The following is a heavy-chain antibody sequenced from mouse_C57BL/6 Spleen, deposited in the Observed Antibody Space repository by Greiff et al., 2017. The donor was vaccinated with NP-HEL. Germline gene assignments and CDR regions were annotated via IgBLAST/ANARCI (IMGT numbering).Heavy chain of an antibody. J-gene: IGHJ2*01. V-gene: IGHV6-3*01. CDR2: IRLKSDNYAT. CDR1: GFTFSNYW. CDR3: TGGRYFDY. Sequence: EVKVEESGGGLVQPGGSMKLSCVASGFTFSNYWMNWVRQSPEKGLEWVAQIRLKSDNYATHYAESVKGRFTISRDDSNSSVYLQMNNLRAEDTGIYYCTGGRYFDYWGKGTTLTVSS.